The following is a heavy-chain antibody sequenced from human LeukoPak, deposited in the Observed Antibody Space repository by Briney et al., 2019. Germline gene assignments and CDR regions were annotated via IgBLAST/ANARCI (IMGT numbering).Heavy chain of an antibody. D-gene: IGHD6-13*01. CDR1: GFTFSSYG. CDR3: AKDYSSSWASFDY. Sequence: PGGSLRLSCAASGFTFSSYGMYWVRQAPGKGLEWVAFIPSDGSNKYYADSVKGRFTISRDNSKNTLYLQMNSLRADDTAVYYCAKDYSSSWASFDYWGQGTLVTVSS. J-gene: IGHJ4*02. CDR2: IPSDGSNK. V-gene: IGHV3-30*02.